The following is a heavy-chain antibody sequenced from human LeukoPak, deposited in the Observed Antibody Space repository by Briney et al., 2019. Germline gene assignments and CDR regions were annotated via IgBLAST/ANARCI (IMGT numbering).Heavy chain of an antibody. CDR3: ARDLGIAGYYGMDV. CDR1: GFTFSSYS. D-gene: IGHD6-13*01. V-gene: IGHV3-7*01. J-gene: IGHJ6*02. Sequence: GGSLRLSCAASGFTFSSYSMNWVRQAPGKGLEWVANIKRDGSEKYYVDSVKGRFTISRDNAKNSLYLQMNSLRAEDTAVYYCARDLGIAGYYGMDVWGQGTTVTVSS. CDR2: IKRDGSEK.